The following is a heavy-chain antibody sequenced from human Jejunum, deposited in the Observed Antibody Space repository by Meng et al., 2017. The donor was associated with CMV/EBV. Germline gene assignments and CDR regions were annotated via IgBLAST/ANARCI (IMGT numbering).Heavy chain of an antibody. CDR3: TGLDY. Sequence: VNVVESGGGLVQPGGSLSISCAASGFNFRNYWMHWVRQEPGKGPLWVSRITDDGTTNYADFVQGRFTTSRDNAKNTVYLQMNSLRAEDTGIYYCTGLDYWGQGTLVTVSS. CDR2: ITDDGTT. V-gene: IGHV3-74*01. CDR1: GFNFRNYW. J-gene: IGHJ4*02.